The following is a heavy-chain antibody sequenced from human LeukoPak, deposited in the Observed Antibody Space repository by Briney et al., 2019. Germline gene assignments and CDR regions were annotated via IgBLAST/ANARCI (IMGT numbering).Heavy chain of an antibody. Sequence: SVKVSCKASGGTFSSYAISWVRQAAGQGLEWMGGIIPIFGTANYAQKFQGRVTITTDESTSTAYMELSSLRSEDTAVYYCARGVAVTMMGPRNYYYMDVCGKGTTVTVSS. V-gene: IGHV1-69*05. J-gene: IGHJ6*03. CDR1: GGTFSSYA. CDR2: IIPIFGTA. D-gene: IGHD4-11*01. CDR3: ARGVAVTMMGPRNYYYMDV.